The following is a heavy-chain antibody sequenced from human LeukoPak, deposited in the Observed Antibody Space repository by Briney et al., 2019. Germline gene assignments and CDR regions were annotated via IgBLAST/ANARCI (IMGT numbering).Heavy chain of an antibody. V-gene: IGHV3-73*01. CDR1: GFTFSGSA. Sequence: GGSPRLSCAASGFTFSGSAIHWVRQASGKGLEWVARIKTKAESYATAYVALVKGRFTISRDDSKNTAYLQMDSLKTEDTAMYYCTRLSGGNSDSYYYGLDVWGQGTTVTVSS. J-gene: IGHJ6*02. CDR3: TRLSGGNSDSYYYGLDV. CDR2: IKTKAESYAT. D-gene: IGHD4-23*01.